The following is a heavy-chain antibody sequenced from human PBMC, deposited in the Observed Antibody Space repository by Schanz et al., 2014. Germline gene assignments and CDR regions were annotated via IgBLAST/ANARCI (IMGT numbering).Heavy chain of an antibody. J-gene: IGHJ6*02. D-gene: IGHD4-4*01. CDR3: AKDRQTTVNRVGYYYGMDV. CDR2: ISSVGISK. V-gene: IGHV3-11*01. Sequence: QVQLVESGGGLVKPGGSLRLSCAASGFTFSDYYMSWVRQAPGKGLEWVSYISSVGISKYYADPVKGRFTISRDSAKNSLYLQMNSLRAEDTALYYCAKDRQTTVNRVGYYYGMDVWGQGTTVTVSS. CDR1: GFTFSDYY.